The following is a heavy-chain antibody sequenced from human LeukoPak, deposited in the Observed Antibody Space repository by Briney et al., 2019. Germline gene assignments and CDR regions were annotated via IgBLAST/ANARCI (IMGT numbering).Heavy chain of an antibody. CDR3: ARHPSADHLDY. J-gene: IGHJ4*02. D-gene: IGHD1-14*01. Sequence: GESLKISCKGSGYSFARYWIGRVRQMPGKGLEWMGIIYPGDSDTRYSPSLQGQVTISAHKSISTAYLQWSSLKASDTAMYYCARHPSADHLDYWGQGTLVTVSS. CDR1: GYSFARYW. V-gene: IGHV5-51*01. CDR2: IYPGDSDT.